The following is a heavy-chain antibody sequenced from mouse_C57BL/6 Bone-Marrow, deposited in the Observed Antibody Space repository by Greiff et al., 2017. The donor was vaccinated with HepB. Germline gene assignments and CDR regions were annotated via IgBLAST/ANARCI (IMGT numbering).Heavy chain of an antibody. CDR3: TRSRYGSSQSLGYWYFDV. V-gene: IGHV1-15*01. D-gene: IGHD1-1*01. J-gene: IGHJ1*03. CDR2: IDPETGGT. Sequence: VQLQQSGAELVRPGASVTLSCKASGYTFTDYEMHWVKQTPVHGLEWIGAIDPETGGTAYNQKFKGKAILTADKSSSTAYMELRSLTSEDSAVYYCTRSRYGSSQSLGYWYFDVWGTGTTVTVSS. CDR1: GYTFTDYE.